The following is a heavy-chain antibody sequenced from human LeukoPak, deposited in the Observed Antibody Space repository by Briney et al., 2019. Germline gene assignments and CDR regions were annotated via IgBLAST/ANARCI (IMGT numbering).Heavy chain of an antibody. V-gene: IGHV4-34*01. CDR3: ARVPGEYSYGYRDY. Sequence: SETLSLTCAVYGRSFSGYYWSWIRQPPGKGLEWIGEINHSGSTNYNPSLKSRVTISVDTSKNQFSLKLSSVTAADTAVYYCARVPGEYSYGYRDYWGQGTLVTVSS. CDR1: GRSFSGYY. J-gene: IGHJ4*02. CDR2: INHSGST. D-gene: IGHD5-18*01.